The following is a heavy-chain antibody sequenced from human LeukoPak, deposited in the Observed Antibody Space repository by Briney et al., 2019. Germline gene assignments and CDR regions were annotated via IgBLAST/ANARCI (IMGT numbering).Heavy chain of an antibody. D-gene: IGHD3-10*01. CDR3: ARVIAARERAWFGELRLYYYSYIDV. CDR1: GFTVSSNY. CDR2: IYSDGST. V-gene: IGHV3-66*01. J-gene: IGHJ6*03. Sequence: GGSLRLSCAASGFTVSSNYMSWVRQAPGKGLEWVSVIYSDGSTYYADSVKGRFTISRDNSKNTRYLQMNSLRAEDTAVYYCARVIAARERAWFGELRLYYYSYIDVWGKGTTVTISS.